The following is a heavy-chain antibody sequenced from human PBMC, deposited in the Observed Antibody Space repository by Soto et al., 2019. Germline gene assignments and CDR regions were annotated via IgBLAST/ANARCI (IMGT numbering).Heavy chain of an antibody. CDR2: ISGSGGST. D-gene: IGHD2-15*01. CDR3: AKNVFFIMVVAATGIVF. V-gene: IGHV3-23*01. CDR1: GFTFSSYA. J-gene: IGHJ4*02. Sequence: QSGGSLRLSCAASGFTFSSYAMSWVRQAPGKGLEWVSAISGSGGSTYYADSVNGRFTISRDNSKNTLYLQMNSLRAEDTAVYYCAKNVFFIMVVAATGIVFWGQGTLVTVFS.